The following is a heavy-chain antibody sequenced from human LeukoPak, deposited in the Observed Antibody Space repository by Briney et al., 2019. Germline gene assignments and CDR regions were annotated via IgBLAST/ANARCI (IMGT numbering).Heavy chain of an antibody. V-gene: IGHV3-33*03. CDR2: IWFDGSKN. Sequence: GRSLRLSCAASGFTFRNYGMHWVRQAPGKGLEWVAVIWFDGSKNYHADSVKGRFTISRDNSKNTLYLQMNSLRVEDTAVYFCERVGYSTSLGFEYWGLGTLVTVSS. D-gene: IGHD6-13*01. CDR3: ERVGYSTSLGFEY. CDR1: GFTFRNYG. J-gene: IGHJ4*02.